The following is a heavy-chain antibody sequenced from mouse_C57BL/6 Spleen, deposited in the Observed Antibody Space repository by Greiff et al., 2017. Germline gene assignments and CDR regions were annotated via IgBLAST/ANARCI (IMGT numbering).Heavy chain of an antibody. Sequence: EVMLVESGGGLVKPGGSLKLSCAASGFTFSSYAMSWVRQTPEKRLEWVATISDGGSYTDYPDNVKGRFTISRDNAKNNLYLQMSHLKSEDTAMYDCAREKRIAPYYFDYWGQGTTLTVSS. J-gene: IGHJ2*01. CDR1: GFTFSSYA. D-gene: IGHD6-1*01. CDR3: AREKRIAPYYFDY. V-gene: IGHV5-4*01. CDR2: ISDGGSYT.